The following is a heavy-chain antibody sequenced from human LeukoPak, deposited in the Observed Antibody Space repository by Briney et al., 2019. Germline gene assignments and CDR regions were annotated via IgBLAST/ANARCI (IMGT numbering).Heavy chain of an antibody. CDR2: ISGSDNST. D-gene: IGHD3-3*02. CDR1: GFTFSGYA. J-gene: IGHJ4*02. CDR3: AKAKSHFWSALDY. Sequence: PGGSLRLSCAASGFTFSGYAMNWVRQAPGKGLEWISTISGSDNSTYYADSVKGRFTITRDNSKNTLYLQMNSLRAADTAVYYCAKAKSHFWSALDYWGQGTLVTVSS. V-gene: IGHV3-23*01.